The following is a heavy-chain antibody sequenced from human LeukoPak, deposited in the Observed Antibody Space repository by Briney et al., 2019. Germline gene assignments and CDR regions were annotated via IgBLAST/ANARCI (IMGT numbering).Heavy chain of an antibody. CDR2: INHSGST. V-gene: IGHV4-34*01. J-gene: IGHJ4*02. CDR1: GGSFSGYY. CDR3: AREYRYYDSSGLLILLDY. D-gene: IGHD3-22*01. Sequence: SETLSLTCAVYGGSFSGYYWSWIRQPPGKGLEWIGEINHSGSTNYNPSLKSRVTVSVDTSKNQFSLKLSSVTAADTAVYYCAREYRYYDSSGLLILLDYWGQGTLVTVSS.